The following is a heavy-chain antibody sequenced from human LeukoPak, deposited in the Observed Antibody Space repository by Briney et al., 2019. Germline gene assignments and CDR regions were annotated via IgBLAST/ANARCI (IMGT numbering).Heavy chain of an antibody. CDR3: AKCSGGNCYQSDDH. CDR1: GFTFSSYG. CDR2: ISSGSRYI. V-gene: IGHV3-21*01. J-gene: IGHJ5*02. D-gene: IGHD2-15*01. Sequence: PGRSLRLSCAASGFTFSSYGMHWVRQAPGKGLEWVSSISSGSRYIYYADSVKGRFAISRDNAKDSLYLQMNSLRAEDTAVYYCAKCSGGNCYQSDDHWGQGTLVTVSP.